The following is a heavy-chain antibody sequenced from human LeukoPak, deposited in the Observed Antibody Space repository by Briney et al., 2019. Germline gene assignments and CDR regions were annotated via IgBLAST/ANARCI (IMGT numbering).Heavy chain of an antibody. CDR1: GFTFSSYS. J-gene: IGHJ4*02. CDR3: ARDVSGSNPVGVYYFDY. Sequence: SGGSLRLSCAVSGFTFSSYSMNWVRQAPGKGLEWVSSISSSSNYIYYADSVKGRFTISRDNAKNSLYLQMSSLRAEDTAVYYCARDVSGSNPVGVYYFDYWGQGTLVTVSS. V-gene: IGHV3-21*01. D-gene: IGHD1-26*01. CDR2: ISSSSNYI.